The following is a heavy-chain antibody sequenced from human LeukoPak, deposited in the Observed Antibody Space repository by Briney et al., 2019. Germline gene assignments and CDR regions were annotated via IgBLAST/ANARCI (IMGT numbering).Heavy chain of an antibody. V-gene: IGHV3-7*01. CDR1: GFTFTNYW. J-gene: IGHJ4*02. CDR3: ARGGYYRYDY. D-gene: IGHD1-14*01. Sequence: GGSLRLSCVASGFTFTNYWMSWVRQAPGKGVEWVAGLRQDTREIDYKDSVEGRFTISRDNAQRSVFLQMYRLRVEDTAIYYCARGGYYRYDYWGQGTLVTVSS. CDR2: LRQDTREI.